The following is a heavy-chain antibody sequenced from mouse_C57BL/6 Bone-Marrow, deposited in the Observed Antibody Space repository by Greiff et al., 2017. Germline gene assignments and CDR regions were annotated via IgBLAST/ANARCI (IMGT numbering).Heavy chain of an antibody. CDR3: AREKLGSLYAMDY. V-gene: IGHV1-69*01. Sequence: QVQLQQPGAELVMPGASVKLSCKASGYTFTSYWMHWVKQRPGQGLEWIGEIDPSDSYTNYNQKFKGKSTLTVDKSSSTAYMQLSSLTSEDSAVSYCAREKLGSLYAMDYWGQGTSVTVSS. J-gene: IGHJ4*01. D-gene: IGHD6-1*01. CDR2: IDPSDSYT. CDR1: GYTFTSYW.